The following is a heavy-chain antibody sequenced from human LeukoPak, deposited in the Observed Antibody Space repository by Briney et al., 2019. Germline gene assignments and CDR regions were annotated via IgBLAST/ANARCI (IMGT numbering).Heavy chain of an antibody. J-gene: IGHJ4*02. CDR3: AKNTGYSSGWSYFDY. CDR2: ISGSGGST. Sequence: GGSLRLSCAASGFTFSDYYMSWVRQAPGKGLEWVSAISGSGGSTYYADSVKGRFTISRDNSKNTLYLQMNSLRAEDTAVYYCAKNTGYSSGWSYFDYWGQGTLVTVSS. CDR1: GFTFSDYY. V-gene: IGHV3-23*01. D-gene: IGHD6-19*01.